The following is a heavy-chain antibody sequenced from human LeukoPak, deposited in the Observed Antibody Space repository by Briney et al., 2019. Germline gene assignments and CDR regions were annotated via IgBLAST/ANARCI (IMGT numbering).Heavy chain of an antibody. CDR3: AKGDFWSGYSY. J-gene: IGHJ4*02. V-gene: IGHV3-23*01. D-gene: IGHD3-3*01. CDR2: ISGSGGST. Sequence: GGSLRLSCAASGFTFSSYAMSWVRQAPGKGLEWVSAISGSGGSTYYADSVKGRFTISRDNSRNTLYLQMNSLRAEDTAVYYCAKGDFWSGYSYWGQGTLVTVSS. CDR1: GFTFSSYA.